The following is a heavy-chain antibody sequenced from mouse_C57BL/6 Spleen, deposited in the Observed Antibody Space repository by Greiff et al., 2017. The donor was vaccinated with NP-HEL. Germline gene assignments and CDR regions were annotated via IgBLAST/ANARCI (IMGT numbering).Heavy chain of an antibody. V-gene: IGHV5-4*01. J-gene: IGHJ2*01. CDR1: GFTFSSYA. Sequence: EVQVVESGGGLVKPGGSLKLSCAASGFTFSSYAMSWVRQTPEKRLEWVATISDGGSYTYYPDNVKGRFTISRDNAKNNLYLQMSHLKSEDTAMYYCARSRPNWDGDYFDYWGQGTTLTVSS. CDR2: ISDGGSYT. D-gene: IGHD4-1*01. CDR3: ARSRPNWDGDYFDY.